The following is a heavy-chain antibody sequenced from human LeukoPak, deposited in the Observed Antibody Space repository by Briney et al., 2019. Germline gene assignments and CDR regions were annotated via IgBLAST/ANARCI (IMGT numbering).Heavy chain of an antibody. J-gene: IGHJ6*03. CDR2: INHSGST. D-gene: IGHD6-6*01. Sequence: SETLSLTCAVYGGSFSGYYWSWIRQPPGKGLEWIGEINHSGSTNYNPSLKSRVTISVDTSKNQFSLKLSSVTAADTAVYYCARGRRGNIAAPAYYYMDVWGTGTTVTVSS. V-gene: IGHV4-34*01. CDR3: ARGRRGNIAAPAYYYMDV. CDR1: GGSFSGYY.